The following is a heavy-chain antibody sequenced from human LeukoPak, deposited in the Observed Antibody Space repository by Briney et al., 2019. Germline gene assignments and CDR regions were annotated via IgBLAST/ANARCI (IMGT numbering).Heavy chain of an antibody. CDR1: GLTFSSSW. J-gene: IGHJ5*02. Sequence: GGSLRLSCAVSGLTFSSSWMDWVRQAPGKGLEWVASINPDGNKKYSADSVKGRFTISRDNAKNSLYLQMNSLRAEDTAVYYCARDPATPGYSYVNWFDPWGQGTLVTVSS. CDR2: INPDGNKK. CDR3: ARDPATPGYSYVNWFDP. D-gene: IGHD5-18*01. V-gene: IGHV3-7*01.